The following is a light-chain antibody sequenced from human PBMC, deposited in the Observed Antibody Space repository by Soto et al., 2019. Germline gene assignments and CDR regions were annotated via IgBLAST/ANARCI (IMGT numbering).Light chain of an antibody. J-gene: IGKJ5*01. CDR3: QQYVISVT. CDR1: HSVSRTD. V-gene: IGKV3-20*01. CDR2: GPS. Sequence: IVLTQSPGTLSLSPGERATLSCRAIHSVSRTDLAWYQQKPGQAPRLLIYGPSDRATGTPDRFSGSGSGTDFTLTISRLEPEDSAMYYCQQYVISVTFGQGTRLEI.